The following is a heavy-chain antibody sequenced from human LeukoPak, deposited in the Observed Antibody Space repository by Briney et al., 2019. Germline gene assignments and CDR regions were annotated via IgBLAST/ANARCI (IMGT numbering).Heavy chain of an antibody. J-gene: IGHJ4*02. CDR3: AGWDRSHWFDY. D-gene: IGHD1-1*01. Sequence: PGGSLRLSCAASGFAFSTLWMGWVRQAPGNGLEWVANIKQDGSEKSYADSLKARFTISRDNGKNSLYLQMNSLRADDTAVYYCAGWDRSHWFDYWGQGTLVTVSS. CDR1: GFAFSTLW. CDR2: IKQDGSEK. V-gene: IGHV3-7*04.